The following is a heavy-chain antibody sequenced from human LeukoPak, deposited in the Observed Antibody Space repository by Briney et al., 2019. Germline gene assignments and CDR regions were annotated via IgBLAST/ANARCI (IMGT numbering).Heavy chain of an antibody. Sequence: ASVKVSCKASGYTFTSYGISWVRQAPGQGLEWMGWISAYNGNTNYAQKLQGRVTMTTDTSTSTAYMELRSLRSDGTAVYYCARVGGNIVVVPAAIFRYGMDVWGQGTTVTVSS. J-gene: IGHJ6*02. D-gene: IGHD2-2*02. V-gene: IGHV1-18*01. CDR3: ARVGGNIVVVPAAIFRYGMDV. CDR2: ISAYNGNT. CDR1: GYTFTSYG.